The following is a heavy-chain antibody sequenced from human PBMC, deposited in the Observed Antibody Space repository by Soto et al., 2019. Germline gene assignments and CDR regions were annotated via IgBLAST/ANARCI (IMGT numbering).Heavy chain of an antibody. V-gene: IGHV4-34*01. Sequence: PSETLSLTCAVYGGSFSGYYWSWIRQPPGKGLEWIGEINHSGSTNYNPSLKSRVTISVDTSKNQFSLKLSSVTAADTAVYYCARAQITMVRGVITWGQGTLVTVSS. CDR1: GGSFSGYY. J-gene: IGHJ5*02. D-gene: IGHD3-10*01. CDR2: INHSGST. CDR3: ARAQITMVRGVIT.